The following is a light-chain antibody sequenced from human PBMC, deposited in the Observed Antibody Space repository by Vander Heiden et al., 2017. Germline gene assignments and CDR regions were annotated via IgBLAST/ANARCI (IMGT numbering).Light chain of an antibody. CDR3: MQAIQIPHT. Sequence: DIVMTQSPLSLPVTPGEPASISCRSSQSLLHSNGYNNLDWYLQKPGQSPQILIYLGSNRASGVPDRVSGSGSGTEFKLKISRVEAEDVGVYYCMQAIQIPHTFGQGTKLEIK. V-gene: IGKV2-28*01. J-gene: IGKJ2*01. CDR2: LGS. CDR1: QSLLHSNGYNN.